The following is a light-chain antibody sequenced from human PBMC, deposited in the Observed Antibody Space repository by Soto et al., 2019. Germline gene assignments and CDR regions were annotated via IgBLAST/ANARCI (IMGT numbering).Light chain of an antibody. CDR1: RSVGSN. J-gene: IGKJ3*01. CDR3: QQYTKWPR. Sequence: EIVMTQSPATLSVSPGERATLSCRASRSVGSNLAWYQQKPGQAPRLLIYGASTRANGIPARFSGTGSGTEFTLTISSLQSEDFALYYCQQYTKWPRFGPGTKVDIK. V-gene: IGKV3-15*01. CDR2: GAS.